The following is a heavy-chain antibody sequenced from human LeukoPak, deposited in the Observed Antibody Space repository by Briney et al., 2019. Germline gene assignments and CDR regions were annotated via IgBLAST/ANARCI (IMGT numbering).Heavy chain of an antibody. Sequence: PSETLSLTCTVSGGSISSSSYYWGWIRQPPGKGLEWIGSIYYSGSTYYNPSLKSRVTISVDTSKNQFSLKLSSVSAADTAAYYCARAIRGSKIASRYYFYYMDVWGKGTTVTVSS. CDR2: IYYSGST. CDR1: GGSISSSSYY. J-gene: IGHJ6*03. V-gene: IGHV4-39*07. D-gene: IGHD3-10*01. CDR3: ARAIRGSKIASRYYFYYMDV.